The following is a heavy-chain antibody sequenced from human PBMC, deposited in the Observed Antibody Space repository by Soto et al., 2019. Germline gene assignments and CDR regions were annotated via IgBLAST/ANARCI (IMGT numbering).Heavy chain of an antibody. D-gene: IGHD7-27*01. Sequence: QVQLVESGGGVVQPGRYLRLSCADSGFTFSSYGMHWVRQAPGKGLEWVAVISYDGSNKYYADSVKGRFTISRDNSKNTLYLQMNSLRAEDTAVYYCAKDLLGPGRAYGMDVWGQGTTVTVSS. V-gene: IGHV3-30*18. CDR3: AKDLLGPGRAYGMDV. CDR2: ISYDGSNK. J-gene: IGHJ6*02. CDR1: GFTFSSYG.